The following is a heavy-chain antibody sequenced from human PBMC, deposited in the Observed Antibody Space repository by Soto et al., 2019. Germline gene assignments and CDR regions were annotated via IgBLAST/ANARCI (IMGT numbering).Heavy chain of an antibody. CDR1: GFTFSDSY. J-gene: IGHJ5*02. CDR3: ARDPYCTSSSCYGNWFDP. CDR2: INGGGNII. D-gene: IGHD2-2*01. V-gene: IGHV3-11*01. Sequence: LRLSCATSGFTFSDSYMNWIRQAPGRGLEWVSYINGGGNIIFYADSVKGRFTISRDNAKNSLYLEMNNLRVEDTAIHFCARDPYCTSSSCYGNWFDPWGQGTQVTVSS.